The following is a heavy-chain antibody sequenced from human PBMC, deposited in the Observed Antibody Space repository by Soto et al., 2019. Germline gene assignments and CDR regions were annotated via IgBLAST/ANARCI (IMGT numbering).Heavy chain of an antibody. Sequence: ASVKVSCKASGYTFSTYYMHWVRQAPGQGYEWMGIINPSGGSTTYAQKFQGRVTMTRDTSTTTVYMELSSLKSEDTAVYYCARYDYNGYYFDYSGQGTLVTVSS. CDR2: INPSGGST. J-gene: IGHJ4*02. D-gene: IGHD4-4*01. V-gene: IGHV1-46*01. CDR3: ARYDYNGYYFDY. CDR1: GYTFSTYY.